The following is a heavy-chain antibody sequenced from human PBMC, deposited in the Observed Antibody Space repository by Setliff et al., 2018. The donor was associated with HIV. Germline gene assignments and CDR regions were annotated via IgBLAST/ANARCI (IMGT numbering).Heavy chain of an antibody. J-gene: IGHJ4*02. CDR2: ISGSSGYI. D-gene: IGHD3-10*01. V-gene: IGHV3-21*01. CDR1: GFTFSSHI. Sequence: PGGSLRLSCVASGFTFSSHIMNWVRQAPGKGLEWVSSISGSSGYIYSADSVKGRFTISRDNAKNSLFLQMNSLRAEDTAVYYCTPGHYRASSQWGQGALVTV. CDR3: TPGHYRASSQ.